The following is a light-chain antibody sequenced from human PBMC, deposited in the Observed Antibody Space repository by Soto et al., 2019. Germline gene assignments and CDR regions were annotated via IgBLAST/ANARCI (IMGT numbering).Light chain of an antibody. J-gene: IGKJ2*01. Sequence: DIQMTQSPSSLSASVGDTVTITCRASQSISVHLNWYQLKPGQVPKILIYAASNLQSGVPSSFSGTGSETDFALTISSLQPEDFATSHCQPSYITPYTFGQGTKLQIK. CDR3: QPSYITPYT. CDR1: QSISVH. CDR2: AAS. V-gene: IGKV1-39*01.